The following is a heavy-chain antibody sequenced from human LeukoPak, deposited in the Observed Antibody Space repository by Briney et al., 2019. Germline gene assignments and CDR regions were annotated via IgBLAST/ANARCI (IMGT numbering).Heavy chain of an antibody. Sequence: ASVKVSCKASGSTYTAYYMHWVRQAPGQGLEWMGCINPNSGGTNYAQKFQGRVTMTRDTSISTAYMELGRLRSDDTAVYYCARAQYYYPHHYYVYWGQGTLVTVSS. CDR1: GSTYTAYY. CDR2: INPNSGGT. CDR3: ARAQYYYPHHYYVY. V-gene: IGHV1-2*02. D-gene: IGHD3-10*01. J-gene: IGHJ4*02.